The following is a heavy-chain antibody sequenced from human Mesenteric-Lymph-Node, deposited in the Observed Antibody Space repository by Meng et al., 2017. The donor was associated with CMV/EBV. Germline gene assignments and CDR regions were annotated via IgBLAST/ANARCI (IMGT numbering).Heavy chain of an antibody. CDR3: ATYYGGPKSGMDV. V-gene: IGHV1-2*02. J-gene: IGHJ6*02. CDR1: GYTFTGYC. D-gene: IGHD3-10*01. Sequence: ASVKVSCKASGYTFTGYCIHWVRQAPGQGLEWMGWINPNSGGTNYAQKFQGRVTMTRDTSISTAYMELSRLRSDDTAVYYCATYYGGPKSGMDVWGQGTTVTVSS. CDR2: INPNSGGT.